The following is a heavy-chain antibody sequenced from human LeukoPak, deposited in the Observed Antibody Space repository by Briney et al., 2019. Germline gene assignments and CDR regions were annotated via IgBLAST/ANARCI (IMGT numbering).Heavy chain of an antibody. J-gene: IGHJ4*02. Sequence: ASVKVSCKASGYTFIGYYMHWVRQAPGQGLEWMGWINPNSGGTNYAQKFQGRVTMTRDTSISTAYMELSRLRSDDTAVYYCARETNTEWELLELHYWGQGTLVTVSS. CDR2: INPNSGGT. D-gene: IGHD1-26*01. CDR3: ARETNTEWELLELHY. V-gene: IGHV1-2*02. CDR1: GYTFIGYY.